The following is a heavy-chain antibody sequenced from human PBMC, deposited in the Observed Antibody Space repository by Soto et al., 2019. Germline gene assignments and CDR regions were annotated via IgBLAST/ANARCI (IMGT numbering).Heavy chain of an antibody. V-gene: IGHV1-18*01. J-gene: IGHJ4*02. Sequence: ASVKVSCKASGYTFTHFYITWVRQAPGQGLEWMGAISPHNFNTNYAQKFRGRVTLTTEKSTNTAYMDLRSLTSDDTAVYYCARDEGGYDILTGYYKPHHFDYWGQGAPVTVSS. CDR2: ISPHNFNT. D-gene: IGHD3-9*01. CDR3: ARDEGGYDILTGYYKPHHFDY. CDR1: GYTFTHFY.